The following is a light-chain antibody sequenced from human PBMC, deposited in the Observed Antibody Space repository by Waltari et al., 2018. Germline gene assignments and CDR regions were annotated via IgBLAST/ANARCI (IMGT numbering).Light chain of an antibody. CDR2: DVT. V-gene: IGLV2-14*03. Sequence: QPALTQPASVSGSPGQSITISCTGRSSDIGGYDYVSWYQQHPGKAPKLIIYDVTKRPSGISSRFSGSKSGNTASLTISGLQAEDEADYYCSSYTTNKTPVIGGGTKVTVL. J-gene: IGLJ2*01. CDR3: SSYTTNKTPV. CDR1: SSDIGGYDY.